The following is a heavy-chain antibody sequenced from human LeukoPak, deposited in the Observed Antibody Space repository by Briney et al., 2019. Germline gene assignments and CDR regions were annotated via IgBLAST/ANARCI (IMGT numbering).Heavy chain of an antibody. V-gene: IGHV3-23*01. Sequence: GGSLRLSCAASGFTFSSYAVSWVRQAPGEGLEWVSSISGSGGSTYSADSVKGRFTISRDNSKNTLYLQMNSLRAEDTALYYCAKDRSCTNDICHGDFDYWGQGTLVTASS. CDR2: ISGSGGST. J-gene: IGHJ4*02. CDR3: AKDRSCTNDICHGDFDY. CDR1: GFTFSSYA. D-gene: IGHD2-8*01.